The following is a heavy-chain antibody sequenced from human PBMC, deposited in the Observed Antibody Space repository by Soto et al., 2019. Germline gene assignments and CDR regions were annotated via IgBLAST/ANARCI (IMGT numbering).Heavy chain of an antibody. D-gene: IGHD3-3*01. CDR3: ARDRDFWSGYYTARYGMDV. CDR2: VSYEGSKQ. CDR1: GFSFSEYA. J-gene: IGHJ6*02. Sequence: GGSLRLSCAGSGFSFSEYAMHWVRQAPGKGLDWVAVVSYEGSKQYYADSVRGRFTISRDNSKNSLYLQMNSLRAEDTAVYYCARDRDFWSGYYTARYGMDVWGQGTTVTVSS. V-gene: IGHV3-30-3*01.